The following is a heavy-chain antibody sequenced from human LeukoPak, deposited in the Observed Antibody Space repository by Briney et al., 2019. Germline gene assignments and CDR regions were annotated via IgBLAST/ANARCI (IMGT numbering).Heavy chain of an antibody. Sequence: GGSLKLSCAASGFPFSAYAMHWVRQAPGKGLEWAATINQDGTEKYYIDSVKGRFTISRDNTADSLYLHINSLRGEDTAVYYCARGPSCLGLSCYGEPTENNAFDVWGQGTPVTVS. CDR3: ARGPSCLGLSCYGEPTENNAFDV. J-gene: IGHJ3*01. V-gene: IGHV3-7*01. D-gene: IGHD2-2*01. CDR2: INQDGTEK. CDR1: GFPFSAYA.